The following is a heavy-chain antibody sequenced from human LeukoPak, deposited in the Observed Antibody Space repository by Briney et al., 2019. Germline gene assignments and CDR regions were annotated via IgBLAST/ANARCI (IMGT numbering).Heavy chain of an antibody. D-gene: IGHD3-22*01. CDR1: GYTISSCYY. V-gene: IGHV4-38-2*02. CDR3: ARDPAYYYDSSCRNWFDP. Sequence: SETLSLTCTVSGYTISSCYYWGWIRHPPGKVVEGTFSRYHSGSNYYNPSLKSRVTISVDTSKNQFSLKLSSVNAEDTAVYYCARDPAYYYDSSCRNWFDPWGQGTLVTVSS. J-gene: IGHJ5*02. CDR2: RYHSGSN.